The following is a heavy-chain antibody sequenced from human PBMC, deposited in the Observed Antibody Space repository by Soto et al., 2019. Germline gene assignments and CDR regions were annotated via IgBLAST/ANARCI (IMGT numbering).Heavy chain of an antibody. CDR3: AKAFTATERNWFDP. V-gene: IGHV3-23*01. J-gene: IGHJ5*02. CDR2: ISGSGGST. CDR1: GFTFSSYA. Sequence: PGGSLRLSCAASGFTFSSYAMSWVRQAPGKGLEWVSAISGSGGSTYYADSVKGRFTISRDNSKNTLYLQMNSLRAEDTAVYYCAKAFTATERNWFDPWGQGTLVTVST. D-gene: IGHD4-17*01.